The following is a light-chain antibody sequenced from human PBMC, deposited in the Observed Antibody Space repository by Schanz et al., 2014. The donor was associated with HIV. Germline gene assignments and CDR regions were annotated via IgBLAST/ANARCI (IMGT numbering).Light chain of an antibody. V-gene: IGKV3-20*01. CDR3: QQYGSPPWT. J-gene: IGKJ1*01. CDR2: GAS. Sequence: ETVLTQSPGSLSLSPGDRATLSCRASQSLTTNYLAWYQQKLGQAPRLLIYGASSRATGIPDRFSGSGSGTDFTLTISSLEPEDFAVYYCQQYGSPPWTFGQGTKVEV. CDR1: QSLTTNY.